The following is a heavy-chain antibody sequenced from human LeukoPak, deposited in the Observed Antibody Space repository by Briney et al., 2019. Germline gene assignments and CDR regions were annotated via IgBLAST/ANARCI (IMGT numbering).Heavy chain of an antibody. V-gene: IGHV3-48*03. CDR1: GFTFSTYE. CDR2: ISSSGSTI. Sequence: PGGSLRLSCTASGFTFSTYEMNWVRQAPGEGLEWVSYISSSGSTIYYADSVKGRFTFSRDDAKNSLYLQMNSPRADDTAVYYCAREDLQAFDCWGQGTLVTVSS. J-gene: IGHJ4*02. CDR3: AREDLQAFDC.